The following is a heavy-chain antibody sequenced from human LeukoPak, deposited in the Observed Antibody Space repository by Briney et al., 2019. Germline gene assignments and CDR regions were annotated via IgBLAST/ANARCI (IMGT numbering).Heavy chain of an antibody. V-gene: IGHV3-21*01. J-gene: IGHJ2*01. CDR3: ARAITGTSWYFDL. D-gene: IGHD1/OR15-1a*01. Sequence: GGSLRLSCAASGFTFSSYSMNWVRQAPGKGLEWVSSISSSSYIYYADSVKGRFTISRDNAKNSLYLQMNSLRAEDTAVYYCARAITGTSWYFDLWGRGTLVTVSS. CDR1: GFTFSSYS. CDR2: ISSSSYI.